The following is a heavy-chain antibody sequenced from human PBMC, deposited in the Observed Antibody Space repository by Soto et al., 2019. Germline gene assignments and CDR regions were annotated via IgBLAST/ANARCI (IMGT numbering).Heavy chain of an antibody. Sequence: GASVKVSCKASGGTFSSYAISWVRQAPGQGLEWMGIINPSGGSTSYAQKFQGRVTMTRDTSTSTVYMELSSLRSEDTAVYYCARDASSWYYYYYMDVWGKGTTVTVSS. J-gene: IGHJ6*03. V-gene: IGHV1-46*03. CDR1: GGTFSSYA. D-gene: IGHD6-13*01. CDR2: INPSGGST. CDR3: ARDASSWYYYYYMDV.